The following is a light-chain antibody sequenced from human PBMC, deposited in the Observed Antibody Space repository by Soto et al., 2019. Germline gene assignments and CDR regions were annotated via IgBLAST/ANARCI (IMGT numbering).Light chain of an antibody. CDR1: QSISSY. J-gene: IGKJ5*01. CDR2: AAS. Sequence: DIQMTHSPSSLSSSVVYRVTISCRASQSISSYLNWYQQKPGKAPKLLIYAASSLQSGVPSRFSGSGSGTDFTLTISSLQPEDFATYYCQQSYSPITFGQGTRLEI. V-gene: IGKV1-39*01. CDR3: QQSYSPIT.